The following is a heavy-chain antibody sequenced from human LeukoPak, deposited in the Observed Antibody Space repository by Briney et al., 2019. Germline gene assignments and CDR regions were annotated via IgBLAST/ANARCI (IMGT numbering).Heavy chain of an antibody. CDR3: ARGNTEPPPYYYYGMDV. D-gene: IGHD2-2*02. J-gene: IGHJ6*02. CDR2: IIPIFGTA. V-gene: IGHV1-69*13. CDR1: GGTFSSYA. Sequence: SVNVSCKASGGTFSSYAISWVRQAPGQGLEWMGGIIPIFGTANYAQKFQGRVTITADESTSTAYMELSSLRSEDTAVYYCARGNTEPPPYYYYGMDVWGQGTTVTVSS.